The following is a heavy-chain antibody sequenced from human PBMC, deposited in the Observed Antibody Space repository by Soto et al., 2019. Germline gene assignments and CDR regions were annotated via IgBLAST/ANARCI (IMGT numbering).Heavy chain of an antibody. Sequence: ASGKVCCKASGYTFTGYYMHWVRHAPGQGLEWMGWINPNSGGTNYAQKFQGWVTMTRDTSISTAYMELSRLRSDDTAVYYCARELLWFGELTGWFDPWGQGTLVTVSS. D-gene: IGHD3-10*01. V-gene: IGHV1-2*04. J-gene: IGHJ5*02. CDR2: INPNSGGT. CDR1: GYTFTGYY. CDR3: ARELLWFGELTGWFDP.